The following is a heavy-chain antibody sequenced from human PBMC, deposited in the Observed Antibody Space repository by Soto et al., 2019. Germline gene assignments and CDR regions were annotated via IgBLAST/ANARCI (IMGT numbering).Heavy chain of an antibody. CDR1: GFTFSSFG. CDR3: AKTSLIAPYFYMDV. Sequence: QVQLVESGGGVVQPGRSLRLSCAASGFTFSSFGMHWVRQAPGKGLEWVAVMSNDGSSIYYADSVKGRFTVSRDNAKNTLYLQVDSLRVEDTAVYYCAKTSLIAPYFYMDVWGKGTTVIVSS. J-gene: IGHJ6*03. V-gene: IGHV3-30*18. CDR2: MSNDGSSI. D-gene: IGHD2-21*01.